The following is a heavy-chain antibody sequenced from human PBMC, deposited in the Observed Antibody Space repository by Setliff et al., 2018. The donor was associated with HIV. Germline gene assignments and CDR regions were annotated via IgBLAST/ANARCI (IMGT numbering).Heavy chain of an antibody. V-gene: IGHV4-31*03. CDR3: ATRPRIAARPFDY. D-gene: IGHD6-6*01. Sequence: NSSEPLSLTCSVSGVSVGSGDYYWHWIRQHPEKALEWIGYIFHSGDTYYNPSLKSRISMSVDTSKNQFSLELTSLTAADTAVYYCATRPRIAARPFDYWGQGMLVTVSS. CDR1: GVSVGSGDYY. CDR2: IFHSGDT. J-gene: IGHJ4*02.